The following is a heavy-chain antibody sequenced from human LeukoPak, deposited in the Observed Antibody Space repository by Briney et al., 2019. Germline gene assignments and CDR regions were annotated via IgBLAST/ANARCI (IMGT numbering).Heavy chain of an antibody. D-gene: IGHD3-16*01. V-gene: IGHV3-48*04. CDR1: GFTVSSNY. Sequence: GGSLRLSCAASGFTVSSNYMSWVRQAPRKGLEWIAFVSISSGTIYYADSVNGRFRISRDNAKSSLDLEMNSLRAEDTAVYYCARAMSTFGGVRNYFDSWGQGTLVTVSS. CDR3: ARAMSTFGGVRNYFDS. J-gene: IGHJ4*02. CDR2: VSISSGTI.